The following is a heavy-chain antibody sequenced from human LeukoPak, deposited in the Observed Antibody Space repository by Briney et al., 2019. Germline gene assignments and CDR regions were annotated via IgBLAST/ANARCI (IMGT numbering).Heavy chain of an antibody. J-gene: IGHJ4*02. V-gene: IGHV4-34*01. D-gene: IGHD6-19*01. Sequence: SETLSLTCAVYGVSFSGYYWSWIRQPPGKGLEWIGEINHSGSTNYNPSLKSRVTISVDTSKNQFSLKLSSVTAADTAVYYCARPGYSSGWLYFDYWGQGTLVTVSS. CDR2: INHSGST. CDR1: GVSFSGYY. CDR3: ARPGYSSGWLYFDY.